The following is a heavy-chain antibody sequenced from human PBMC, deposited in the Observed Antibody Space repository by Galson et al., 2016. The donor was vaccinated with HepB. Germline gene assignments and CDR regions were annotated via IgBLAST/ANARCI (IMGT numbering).Heavy chain of an antibody. Sequence: SVKVSCKASGGTFSSYTISWVRQAPGQGLEWMGGTIPIFGTTNYAQKFQGRVTVTADESTSTAYMDLTSLTSEDTAVYYCAQFCSTTSCYEAGYYPGMDVWGQGTTVTVSS. CDR3: AQFCSTTSCYEAGYYPGMDV. CDR2: TIPIFGTT. V-gene: IGHV1-69*13. CDR1: GGTFSSYT. D-gene: IGHD2-2*01. J-gene: IGHJ6*02.